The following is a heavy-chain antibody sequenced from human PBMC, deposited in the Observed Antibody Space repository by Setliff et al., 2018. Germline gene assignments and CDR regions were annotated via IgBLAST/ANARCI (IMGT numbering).Heavy chain of an antibody. D-gene: IGHD6-13*01. V-gene: IGHV1-69*13. Sequence: ASVKVSCKTSGYTFTNYGITWVRQAPGQGLEWMGGIIPLFGTTKYAQKFQDRITMTADESATTAYMELTSLRSEDTAVYYCARALGGISAAGNNWLDSWGQGTLVTVSS. CDR1: GYTFTNYG. CDR3: ARALGGISAAGNNWLDS. J-gene: IGHJ5*01. CDR2: IIPLFGTT.